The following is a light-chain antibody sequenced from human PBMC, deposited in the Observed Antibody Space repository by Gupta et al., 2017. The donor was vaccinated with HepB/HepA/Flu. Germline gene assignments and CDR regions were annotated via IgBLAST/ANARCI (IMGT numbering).Light chain of an antibody. CDR1: SMDVGGYNY. Sequence: QSALTQPASVSGSPVQSITISWTVTSMDVGGYNYVYWYQQHPGKAPKLMIYDVSNRPSGVSNRFSGSKSGNTASLTISGLQAEDEADYYCSSYTSSSDYVVFGGGTKLTVL. V-gene: IGLV2-14*01. CDR2: DVS. J-gene: IGLJ2*01. CDR3: SSYTSSSDYVV.